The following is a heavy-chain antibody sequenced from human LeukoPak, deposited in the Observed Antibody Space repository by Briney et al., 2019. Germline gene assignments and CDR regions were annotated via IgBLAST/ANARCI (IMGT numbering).Heavy chain of an antibody. V-gene: IGHV1-69*16. CDR2: IIHMLGTA. J-gene: IGHJ6*01. D-gene: IGHD3/OR15-3a*01. CDR1: GGSLSVYT. CDR3: ARDGFLTRTGMDV. Sequence: SVKVSCKASGGSLSVYTISWARQAPGQGLEWRGRIIHMLGTAKYAQNFKGRVTITTDDSSSTVYMELSSLRFEDTASYFCARDGFLTRTGMDVWGKGSTVTVSS.